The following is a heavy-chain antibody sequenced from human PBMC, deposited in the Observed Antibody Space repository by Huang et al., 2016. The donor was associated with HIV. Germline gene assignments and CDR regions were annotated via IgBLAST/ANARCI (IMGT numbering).Heavy chain of an antibody. D-gene: IGHD2-15*01. CDR1: GASFSDYY. J-gene: IGHJ6*03. Sequence: QVQLQQWGAGLLKPSETLSLTCAVYGASFSDYYWSWIRQPPGKGLEWIGEINHSGSTNYNPSLKSRVTMSVDTSKNQFSLKLSSVTAADTTVYYCARERLSTGGHYHYYYHMDVWGKGTTVSVSS. CDR3: ARERLSTGGHYHYYYHMDV. CDR2: INHSGST. V-gene: IGHV4-34*01.